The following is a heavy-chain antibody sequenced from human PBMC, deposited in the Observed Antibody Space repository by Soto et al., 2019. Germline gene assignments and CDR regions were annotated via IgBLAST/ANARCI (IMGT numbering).Heavy chain of an antibody. CDR2: VYWDGDK. Sequence: QINLIESGPTLVKPTQTLTLTCTFSGFSLSTSAAAVGGVLQPPGGALEWLALVYWDGDKRYNASLGNRLPLTQDTSMNQVVLTLTDLAPADPATYYCAHRATMTIFGLIIDNGIWVDPWGQGTRVIVSS. V-gene: IGHV2-5*02. D-gene: IGHD3-3*01. J-gene: IGHJ5*02. CDR3: AHRATMTIFGLIIDNGIWVDP. CDR1: GFSLSTSAAA.